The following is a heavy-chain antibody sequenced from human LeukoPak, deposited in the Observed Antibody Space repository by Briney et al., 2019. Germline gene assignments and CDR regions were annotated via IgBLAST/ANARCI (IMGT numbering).Heavy chain of an antibody. CDR3: ARGLGPMSPSLDY. D-gene: IGHD3-22*01. J-gene: IGHJ4*02. CDR1: GESFSYNY. V-gene: IGHV4-34*01. Sequence: SETLSLTCAVSGESFSYNYWTWVRQPPGKGLEGIGDINQSGRGNYRPSLKSRVTLSADTSKSQFSLKLNAVTAADTAVYYCARGLGPMSPSLDYWGQGSLVTVSS. CDR2: INQSGRG.